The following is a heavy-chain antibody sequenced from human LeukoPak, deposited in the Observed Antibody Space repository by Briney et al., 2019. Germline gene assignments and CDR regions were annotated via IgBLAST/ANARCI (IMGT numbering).Heavy chain of an antibody. J-gene: IGHJ5*02. V-gene: IGHV4-39*01. Sequence: PSETLSLTCSVSGESIRSTTFWGWIRQSPGMGLEWIASTSHAGISHYNPSVSSRVTVSAASSKNQFSLRLSSVTAAATAAYYCARRGGHSWDVGNWFDPWGQGTPVTVSS. CDR1: GESIRSTTF. CDR3: ARRGGHSWDVGNWFDP. CDR2: TSHAGIS. D-gene: IGHD6-13*01.